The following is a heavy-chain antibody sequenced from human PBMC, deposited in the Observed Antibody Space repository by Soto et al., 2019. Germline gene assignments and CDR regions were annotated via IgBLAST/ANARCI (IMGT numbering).Heavy chain of an antibody. Sequence: SETLSLTCTVSGGSISSSSYYWGWIRQPPGKGLEWIGSIYYSGSTYYNPSLKSRVTISVDTSKNQFSLKLSSVTAADTAVYYCASWEVYYYYGMDVWGQGTTVT. J-gene: IGHJ6*02. CDR3: ASWEVYYYYGMDV. D-gene: IGHD1-26*01. CDR1: GGSISSSSYY. CDR2: IYYSGST. V-gene: IGHV4-39*01.